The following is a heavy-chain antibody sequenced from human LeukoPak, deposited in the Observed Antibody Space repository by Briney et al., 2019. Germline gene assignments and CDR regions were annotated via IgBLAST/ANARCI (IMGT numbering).Heavy chain of an antibody. Sequence: GGSLRLSCAASGFTFSSYGMHWVRQAPGKGLEWVAVIWYDGSNKYYADSVKGRFTISRDNSKNTLYLQMNSLRAEDTAVYYCARDCGGDCYGRDYWGQGTLVTVSS. CDR1: GFTFSSYG. V-gene: IGHV3-33*01. CDR2: IWYDGSNK. J-gene: IGHJ4*02. CDR3: ARDCGGDCYGRDY. D-gene: IGHD2-21*02.